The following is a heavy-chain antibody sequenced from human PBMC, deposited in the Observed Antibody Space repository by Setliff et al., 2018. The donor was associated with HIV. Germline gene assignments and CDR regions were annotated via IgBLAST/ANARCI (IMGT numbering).Heavy chain of an antibody. D-gene: IGHD3-3*01. Sequence: GESLKISCQGSGYSFTNYWIAWVRQMPGQGLEWMGSIYGGDSDTRYSPSFQGQVTLPADKSITTVYLQWSSLEAPDTAMYYCARLSKYYDFWTPNYWGQGTLVTVSS. V-gene: IGHV5-51*01. CDR2: IYGGDSDT. J-gene: IGHJ4*02. CDR3: ARLSKYYDFWTPNY. CDR1: GYSFTNYW.